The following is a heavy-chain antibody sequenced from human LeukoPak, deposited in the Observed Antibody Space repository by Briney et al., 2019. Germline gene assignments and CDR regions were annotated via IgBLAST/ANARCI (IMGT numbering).Heavy chain of an antibody. D-gene: IGHD3-16*01. Sequence: KASETLSLTCTVSGGSISSYYWSWIRQPPGKGLEWIGYIYTSGSTNYNPSLKSRVTISVDTSKNQFSLKLSSVTAADTAVYYCASGKGDIWGYYYMDVWGKGTTVTVSS. CDR3: ASGKGDIWGYYYMDV. CDR2: IYTSGST. J-gene: IGHJ6*03. V-gene: IGHV4-4*09. CDR1: GGSISSYY.